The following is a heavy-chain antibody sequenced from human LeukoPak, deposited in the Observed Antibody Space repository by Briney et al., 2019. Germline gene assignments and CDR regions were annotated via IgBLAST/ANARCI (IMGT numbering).Heavy chain of an antibody. D-gene: IGHD1-14*01. CDR1: GGSISSYY. J-gene: IGHJ5*02. V-gene: IGHV4-59*01. CDR3: ARAKVDRRFDP. CDR2: IYYSGST. Sequence: TETLSLTCTVSGGSISSYYWSWIRQPPGKGLEWIGYIYYSGSTNYNPSLQSRVTISLDTSKNQFSLKLSSVTAADTAVYYCARAKVDRRFDPWGQGTLVTVSS.